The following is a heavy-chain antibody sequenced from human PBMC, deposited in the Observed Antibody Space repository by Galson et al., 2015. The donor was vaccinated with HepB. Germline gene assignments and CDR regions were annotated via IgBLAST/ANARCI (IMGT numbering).Heavy chain of an antibody. CDR1: GFTFSDYY. CDR3: ARDRKGSWALDY. Sequence: SLRLSCAASGFTFSDYYMTWIRQAPGKGLEWVSYISRSSDYTNYADSVKGRFIISRDNAKNSLYLQMNSLRVEDTAVYYCARDRKGSWALDYWGQGTLVTVSS. V-gene: IGHV3-11*06. CDR2: ISRSSDYT. D-gene: IGHD6-13*01. J-gene: IGHJ4*02.